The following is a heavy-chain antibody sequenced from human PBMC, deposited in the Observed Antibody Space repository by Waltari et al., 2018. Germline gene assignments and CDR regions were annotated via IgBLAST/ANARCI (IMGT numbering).Heavy chain of an antibody. CDR2: IYYSGST. V-gene: IGHV4-31*03. CDR3: ARGKAGNYYGSGSPDY. CDR1: GGSISSGGYY. Sequence: QVQLQESGPGLVKPSQTLSLTCTVSGGSISSGGYYWSWIRHHPGKGLEWIGYIYYSGSTYYNPSLKSRVTISVDTSKNQFSLKLSSVTAADTAVYYCARGKAGNYYGSGSPDYWGQGTLVTVSS. D-gene: IGHD3-10*01. J-gene: IGHJ4*02.